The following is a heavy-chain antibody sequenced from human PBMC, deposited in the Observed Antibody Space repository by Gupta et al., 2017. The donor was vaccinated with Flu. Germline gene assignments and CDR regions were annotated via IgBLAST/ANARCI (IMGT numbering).Heavy chain of an antibody. J-gene: IGHJ4*02. V-gene: IGHV3-7*04. Sequence: EVQLVESGGGLVQPGGSLRLSCAASGFTFSSYWMSWVRQAPGKGLEWVANIKQDGSEKYYVDSVKGRFTISRDNAKNSLYLQMNSLRAEDTAVYYCARDGSGYDSHFDYWGQGTLVTVSP. CDR2: IKQDGSEK. CDR1: GFTFSSYW. CDR3: ARDGSGYDSHFDY. D-gene: IGHD5-12*01.